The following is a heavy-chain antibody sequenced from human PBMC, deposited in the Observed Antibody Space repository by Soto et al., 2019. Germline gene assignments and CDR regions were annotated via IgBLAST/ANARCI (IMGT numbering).Heavy chain of an antibody. Sequence: GGSLRLSCAASGFTFSSYGMHWVRQAPGKGLEWVAVISYDGSNKYYADSVKGRFTISRDNSKNTLYLQMNSLRAEDTAVYYCAKESPYPGGEPHWGQGTLVTVSS. CDR1: GFTFSSYG. V-gene: IGHV3-30*18. CDR2: ISYDGSNK. D-gene: IGHD4-17*01. CDR3: AKESPYPGGEPH. J-gene: IGHJ4*02.